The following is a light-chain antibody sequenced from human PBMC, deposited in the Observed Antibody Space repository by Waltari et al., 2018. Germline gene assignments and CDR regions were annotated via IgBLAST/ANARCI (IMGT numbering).Light chain of an antibody. CDR1: QSISSY. Sequence: DIQMTQSPSSLSASVGDRVTITCRASQSISSYLNWYQQKQWKAPKLLIYAASSLQSGVPSRFSGSGSGTDFTLTISSLQPEDFATYYCQQSYSTPYTFGQGTKLEIK. V-gene: IGKV1-39*01. J-gene: IGKJ2*01. CDR3: QQSYSTPYT. CDR2: AAS.